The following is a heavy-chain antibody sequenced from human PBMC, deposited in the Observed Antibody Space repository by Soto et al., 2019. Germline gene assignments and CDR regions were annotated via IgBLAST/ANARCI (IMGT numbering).Heavy chain of an antibody. Sequence: QVQLVQSGPEVKRPGASVKVSCKTSGYAFTSYYVHWVRQAPGQGLEWIGIIYPSGGDSSSAQKFQRRVTLTSYTSTSTVFMELCSLRYEYTAVYYCARRETQFGEDASDMWGQGTVVTVSS. CDR2: IYPSGGDS. J-gene: IGHJ3*02. D-gene: IGHD3-10*01. V-gene: IGHV1-46*01. CDR3: ARRETQFGEDASDM. CDR1: GYAFTSYY.